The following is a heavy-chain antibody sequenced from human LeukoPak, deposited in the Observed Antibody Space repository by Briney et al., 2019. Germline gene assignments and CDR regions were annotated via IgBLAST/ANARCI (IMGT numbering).Heavy chain of an antibody. D-gene: IGHD5-24*01. CDR2: INPKSGGT. CDR3: ARDGLDGYKDY. V-gene: IGHV1-2*02. CDR1: GYTFTSYY. J-gene: IGHJ4*02. Sequence: GASVKVSCKASGYTFTSYYMHWVRQAPGQGLEWMGWINPKSGGTKYAQKFQGRVTMTRDTSISTAYMELSSLRSDDTAIYYCARDGLDGYKDYWGQGTPVTVSS.